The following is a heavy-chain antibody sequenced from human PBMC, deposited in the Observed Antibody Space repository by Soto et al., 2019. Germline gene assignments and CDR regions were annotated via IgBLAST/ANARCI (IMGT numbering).Heavy chain of an antibody. CDR3: AKVVHLDEYYYYDMDV. D-gene: IGHD1-1*01. CDR2: ISGTGGTT. Sequence: EVQLLESGGGLVQPGGSLRLSCAASGFTFSNYAMSWVRQAPGKGLEWVSAISGTGGTTHYPDSVKGRFTISRDRSKNKLHRQMDGHRAEETAVYYCAKVVHLDEYYYYDMDVWGRGSTVTV. J-gene: IGHJ6*02. V-gene: IGHV3-23*01. CDR1: GFTFSNYA.